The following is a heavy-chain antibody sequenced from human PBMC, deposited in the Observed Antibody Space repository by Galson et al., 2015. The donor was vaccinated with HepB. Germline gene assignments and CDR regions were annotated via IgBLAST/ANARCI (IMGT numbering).Heavy chain of an antibody. Sequence: SLRLSCAASGLAFDTHAMSWVRQAPGRGLEWISGISGNGDSTFYADSVKGRFTVSRDNSNNMLYLQMNSLRAEDAGLYFCAKGYGLFDSWGQGILVTVSS. CDR1: GLAFDTHA. CDR3: AKGYGLFDS. J-gene: IGHJ5*01. CDR2: ISGNGDST. V-gene: IGHV3-23*01. D-gene: IGHD5-18*01.